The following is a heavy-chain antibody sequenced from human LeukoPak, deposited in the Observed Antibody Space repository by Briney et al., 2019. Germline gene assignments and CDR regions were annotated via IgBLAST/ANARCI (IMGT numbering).Heavy chain of an antibody. V-gene: IGHV3-7*03. CDR3: AREVSSLVWYYYGSGSYYYYFDY. CDR2: IKQDGSEK. J-gene: IGHJ4*02. D-gene: IGHD3-10*01. Sequence: GGSLRLSCAASGFTFSSYWMSWFRQAPGKGLEWVANIKQDGSEKYYVDSVKGRFTISRDNAKNSLYLQMNSLRAEDTAVYYCAREVSSLVWYYYGSGSYYYYFDYWGQGTLVTVSS. CDR1: GFTFSSYW.